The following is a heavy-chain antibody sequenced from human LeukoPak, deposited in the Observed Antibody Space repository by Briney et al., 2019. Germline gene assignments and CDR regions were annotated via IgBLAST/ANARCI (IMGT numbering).Heavy chain of an antibody. CDR1: GFTFSSYS. Sequence: GGSLRLSCAASGFTFSSYSMNWVRQAPGKGLEWVSSISSSSSYIYYADSVKGRFTISRDNAKNSLYLQMNSLRVEDTALYYCTMGSSSWYPTRDFQHWGQGTLVTVSS. D-gene: IGHD6-13*01. V-gene: IGHV3-21*04. CDR2: ISSSSSYI. CDR3: TMGSSSWYPTRDFQH. J-gene: IGHJ1*01.